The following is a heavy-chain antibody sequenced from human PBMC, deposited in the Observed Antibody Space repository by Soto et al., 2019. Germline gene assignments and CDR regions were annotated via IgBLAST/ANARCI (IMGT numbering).Heavy chain of an antibody. Sequence: PSETLSLTCTVSGGSISSYYWSWIRQPPGKGLEWIGYIYYSGSTNYNPSLKSRVTISVDTSKNQFSLKLSSVTAADTAVYYCGRLLWSRGDWFDPWGQGTLVTV. D-gene: IGHD3-10*01. CDR3: GRLLWSRGDWFDP. CDR1: GGSISSYY. V-gene: IGHV4-59*08. J-gene: IGHJ5*02. CDR2: IYYSGST.